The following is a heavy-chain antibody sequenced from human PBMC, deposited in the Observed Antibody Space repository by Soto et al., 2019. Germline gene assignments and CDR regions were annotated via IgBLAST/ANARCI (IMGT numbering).Heavy chain of an antibody. CDR2: INHSGST. CDR1: GGSFSGYY. Sequence: SETLSLTCAVYGGSFSGYYWSWIRQPPGKGLEWIGEINHSGSTNYNPSLKSRVTISVDTSKNQFSLKLSSVTAADTAVYYCAGGGTDYYGSGSYGYWGQGTMVTVS. V-gene: IGHV4-34*01. D-gene: IGHD3-10*01. CDR3: AGGGTDYYGSGSYGY. J-gene: IGHJ4*02.